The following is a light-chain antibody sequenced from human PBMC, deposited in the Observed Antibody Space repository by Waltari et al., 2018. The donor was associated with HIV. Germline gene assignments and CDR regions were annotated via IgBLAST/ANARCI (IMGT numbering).Light chain of an antibody. CDR1: RSPLGSNS. Sequence: LTLPPSPSGIPRQRVTISCSGCRSPLGSNSIDLYQELPGTAPRLLISTNNHRPSWVPDRFSGSKSATSDSLASSGLQPEDEADYYCAAWDDSLQGPYVLGTGTKVTVL. CDR2: TNN. CDR3: AAWDDSLQGPYV. J-gene: IGLJ1*01. V-gene: IGLV1-44*01.